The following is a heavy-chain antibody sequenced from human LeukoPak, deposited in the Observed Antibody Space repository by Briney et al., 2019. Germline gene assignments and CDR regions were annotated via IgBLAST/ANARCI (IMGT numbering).Heavy chain of an antibody. CDR3: VRITMVLRAFDI. J-gene: IGHJ3*02. CDR1: GFTFYSYG. D-gene: IGHD3-10*01. V-gene: IGHV3-30*03. Sequence: GGSLRLSCAASGFTFYSYGMHWVRQAPGKGLEWVAVISHDGSNIHYGDSVKGRFTISRDNSKNTLYLQMSSLRAEDTAVYYCVRITMVLRAFDIWGQGTMVTVSS. CDR2: ISHDGSNI.